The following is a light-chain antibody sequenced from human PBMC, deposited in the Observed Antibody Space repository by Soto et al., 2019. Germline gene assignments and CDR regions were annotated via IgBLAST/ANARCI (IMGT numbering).Light chain of an antibody. CDR2: GSS. Sequence: EVILTQSPGTLSLSPGDRATLSCRASQSVSNNYLAWYQQKPGQAPRLLIFGSSDRATGIPDRFSGSGSGTDFTLTISRLAPADFAVYYCQQYGSSPPYTFGQGTKLEIK. CDR3: QQYGSSPPYT. CDR1: QSVSNNY. V-gene: IGKV3-20*01. J-gene: IGKJ2*01.